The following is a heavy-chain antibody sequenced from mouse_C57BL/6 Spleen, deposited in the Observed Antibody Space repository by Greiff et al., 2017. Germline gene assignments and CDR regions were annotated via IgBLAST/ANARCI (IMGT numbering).Heavy chain of an antibody. CDR2: ISNGGGST. J-gene: IGHJ2*01. Sequence: EVQVVESGGGLVQPGGSLKLSCAASGFTFSDYYMYWVRQTPEKRLEWVAYISNGGGSTYYPDTVKGRFTISRDNAKNTLYLQMSRLKSEDTAMYYYARRSYSGDFDYWGQGTTLTVSS. CDR3: ARRSYSGDFDY. V-gene: IGHV5-12*01. CDR1: GFTFSDYY. D-gene: IGHD3-1*01.